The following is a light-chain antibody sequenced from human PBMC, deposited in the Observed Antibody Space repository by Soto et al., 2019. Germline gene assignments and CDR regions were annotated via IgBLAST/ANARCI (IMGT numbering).Light chain of an antibody. J-gene: IGKJ4*01. CDR3: QQYNSYPLT. Sequence: DIQMTQAPSTLSASVGDRVTITCRASQSISSVLAWYQQKPGKAPNLLIYKASSLESGVPSRFSGSGSGTEFTLTISSLQPDDFATYYGQQYNSYPLTFGGGPKVEIK. CDR2: KAS. V-gene: IGKV1-5*03. CDR1: QSISSV.